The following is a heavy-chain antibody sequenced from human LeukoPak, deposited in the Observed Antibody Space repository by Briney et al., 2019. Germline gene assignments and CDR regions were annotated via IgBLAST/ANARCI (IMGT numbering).Heavy chain of an antibody. CDR2: IKQDGSEK. J-gene: IGHJ3*02. Sequence: GGSLRLSCAASGFTFSSYWMSWVRQAPGKGLEWVADIKQDGSEKYYVDSVKGRFTISRDNAKNSLYLQMNSLRAEDTAECYCARGGKARPANYYDSSGYYLVSDAFDIWGQGTMVTVSS. V-gene: IGHV3-7*01. D-gene: IGHD3-22*01. CDR3: ARGGKARPANYYDSSGYYLVSDAFDI. CDR1: GFTFSSYW.